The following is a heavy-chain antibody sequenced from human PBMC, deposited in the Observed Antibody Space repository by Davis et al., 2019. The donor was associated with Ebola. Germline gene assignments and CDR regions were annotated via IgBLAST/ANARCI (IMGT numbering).Heavy chain of an antibody. CDR3: ARENQGYYYYYGMDV. CDR2: INHSGST. V-gene: IGHV4-34*01. J-gene: IGHJ6*02. CDR1: GGSFSGYY. Sequence: MPSETLSLTCAAYGGSFSGYYWSWIRQPPGKGLEWIGEINHSGSTNYNPSLKSRVTISVDTSKNQFSLKLSSVTAADTAVYYCARENQGYYYYYGMDVWGQGTTVTVSS. D-gene: IGHD1-14*01.